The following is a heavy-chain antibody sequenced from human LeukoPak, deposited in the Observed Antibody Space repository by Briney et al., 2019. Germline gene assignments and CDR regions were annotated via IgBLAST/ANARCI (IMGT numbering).Heavy chain of an antibody. Sequence: PGGSLRLSCAASGFTFANYAMSWVRQAPGKGLEWVSTSGAGTYYADSVKGRFTMSRDNSKNTLYLQINSLRAEDTAVYYCAKGTDSGSYYGKWFDPWGQGTLVTVSS. CDR1: GFTFANYA. CDR2: SGAGT. J-gene: IGHJ5*02. V-gene: IGHV3-23*01. CDR3: AKGTDSGSYYGKWFDP. D-gene: IGHD1-26*01.